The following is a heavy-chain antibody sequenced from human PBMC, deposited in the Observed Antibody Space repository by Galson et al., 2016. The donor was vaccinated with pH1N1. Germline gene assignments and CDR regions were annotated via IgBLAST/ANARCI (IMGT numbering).Heavy chain of an antibody. Sequence: SLRLSCAASVFTVSPNDMSWFRQAPGKGLEWVSVIYSGGNTYYTDSVKGRFTIPRDSSKNTLYLQMNSLRPEDTAVYYCARGYPGFSYYGMDVWGQGTTVTVSS. J-gene: IGHJ6*02. CDR2: IYSGGNT. D-gene: IGHD2-15*01. CDR1: VFTVSPND. V-gene: IGHV3-53*01. CDR3: ARGYPGFSYYGMDV.